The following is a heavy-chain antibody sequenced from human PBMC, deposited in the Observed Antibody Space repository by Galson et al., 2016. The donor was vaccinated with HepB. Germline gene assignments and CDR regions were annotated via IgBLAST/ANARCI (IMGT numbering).Heavy chain of an antibody. CDR1: GFSLDTRGMC. CDR3: VRYRGLGLFGFDV. D-gene: IGHD3-16*02. CDR2: IDWEDAK. J-gene: IGHJ6*02. Sequence: PALVKPTQTLTLTCTFSGFSLDTRGMCMTWVRQSPGKALEWLALIDWEDAKLYRPSLKGRLTVSKDTSKNKVDLTMTNMDPVDSATYYCVRYRGLGLFGFDVWGQGATVTVSS. V-gene: IGHV2-70*20.